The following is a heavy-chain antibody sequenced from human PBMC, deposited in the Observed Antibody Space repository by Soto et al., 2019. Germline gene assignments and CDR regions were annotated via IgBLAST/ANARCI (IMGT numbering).Heavy chain of an antibody. Sequence: EVHLVESGEGLVRQAGPLPPPCAPLELPFVINPIHWARKLQGKGWEAVWGISWNSGRIEYADSVKGRFTISRDNAKNSLYLQMNSLRAEDTAFDYCARGLGGYDPGRLDSWGQGTLVTVSS. CDR3: ARGLGGYDPGRLDS. J-gene: IGHJ4*02. CDR2: ISWNSGRI. D-gene: IGHD5-12*01. V-gene: IGHV3-9*01. CDR1: ELPFVINP.